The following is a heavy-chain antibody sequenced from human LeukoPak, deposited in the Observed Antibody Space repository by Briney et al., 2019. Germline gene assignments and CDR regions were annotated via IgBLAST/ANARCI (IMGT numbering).Heavy chain of an antibody. D-gene: IGHD2-21*02. CDR1: GYSFTNQW. Sequence: GESLTISCKGSGYSFTNQWIGWVRQMPGKSLEWMGIIYPGDSDTRYSPSFQGQVTISADKSISTASLQWSSLKASDTAMYYCARLHLTASLAAVYFDNWGQGTLVTVSS. V-gene: IGHV5-51*03. CDR2: IYPGDSDT. J-gene: IGHJ4*02. CDR3: ARLHLTASLAAVYFDN.